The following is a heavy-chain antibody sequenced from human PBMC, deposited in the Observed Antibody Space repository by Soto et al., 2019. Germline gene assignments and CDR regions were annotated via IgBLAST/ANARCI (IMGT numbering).Heavy chain of an antibody. CDR1: VCSISSYY. CDR2: IYYSGST. D-gene: IGHD3-22*01. Sequence: SETLSLTCTVSVCSISSYYWSWIRQPPGKGLEWIWYIYYSGSTNHNPSLKSRVTILVDTSKNQFSLKLSSVTAADTAVYYCARDHWDYYDSSGYVDALDKRGRGTMFTV. CDR3: ARDHWDYYDSSGYVDALDK. V-gene: IGHV4-59*01. J-gene: IGHJ3*02.